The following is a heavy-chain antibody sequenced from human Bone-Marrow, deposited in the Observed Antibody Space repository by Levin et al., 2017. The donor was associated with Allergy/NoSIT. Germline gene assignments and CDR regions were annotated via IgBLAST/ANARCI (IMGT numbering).Heavy chain of an antibody. CDR1: GYTFTGYY. J-gene: IGHJ4*02. D-gene: IGHD3-22*01. Sequence: GGSRRLSCKASGYTFTGYYIHWVRQAPGQGLEWMGWINPNSGGTNYAQKFQGRVTMTRDTSISTAYMELSSLISVDTAVYYCASEPPDDGRGSPVPNSVWFDYWGQGTLVTVSS. CDR3: ASEPPDDGRGSPVPNSVWFDY. V-gene: IGHV1-2*02. CDR2: INPNSGGT.